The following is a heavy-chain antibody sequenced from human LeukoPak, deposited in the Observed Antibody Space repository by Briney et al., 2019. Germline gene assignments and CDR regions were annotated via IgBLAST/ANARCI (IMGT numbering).Heavy chain of an antibody. CDR3: AKDGMTDRPGGYYFDY. J-gene: IGHJ4*02. Sequence: AGGSLRLSCAASGFTFSSYAMHWVRQAPGKGLEWVAVIYYGGGTTYYADSVKGRFTISRDNSKSTLYLQMNSLRPEDTAAYYCAKDGMTDRPGGYYFDYWGQGTLVTVSS. CDR1: GFTFSSYA. D-gene: IGHD6-6*01. V-gene: IGHV3-30*04. CDR2: IYYGGGTT.